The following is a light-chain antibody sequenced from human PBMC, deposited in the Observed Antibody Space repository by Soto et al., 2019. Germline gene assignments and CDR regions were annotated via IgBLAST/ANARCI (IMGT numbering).Light chain of an antibody. CDR1: SSDVGCYNY. Sequence: QSVLTQPPSASGSPGQSVTISCTGTSSDVGCYNYVSWYQQHPGKAPKLMIYEVSTRPSGVPDRFSGSTSGNTASLTVSGLQAEDEADYYCSSYAGSNNVVFGGGTKLTLL. CDR3: SSYAGSNNVV. V-gene: IGLV2-8*01. J-gene: IGLJ2*01. CDR2: EVS.